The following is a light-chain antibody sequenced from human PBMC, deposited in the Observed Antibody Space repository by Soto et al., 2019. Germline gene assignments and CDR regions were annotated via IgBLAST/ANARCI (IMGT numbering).Light chain of an antibody. CDR3: MSYTTNYTPV. CDR2: EVS. Sequence: QSALTQPASVSGSPGQSITFSCTGSSTDIGGYNYVSWYQQHPDKAPKLVIYEVSKRPSGVSDRFSGSKSGNTASLAISGLQAEDEADYFCMSYTTNYTPVFGGGTKLTVL. CDR1: STDIGGYNY. J-gene: IGLJ3*02. V-gene: IGLV2-14*01.